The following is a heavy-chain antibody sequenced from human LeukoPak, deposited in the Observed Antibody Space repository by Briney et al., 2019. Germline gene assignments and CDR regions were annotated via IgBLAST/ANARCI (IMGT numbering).Heavy chain of an antibody. CDR2: ISSSGSTI. J-gene: IGHJ4*02. CDR1: GFTFSSYE. CDR3: ACNWYPENLDY. D-gene: IGHD6-13*01. Sequence: GGSLRLSCAASGFTFSSYEMNWVRQAPGKGLEWVSYISSSGSTIYYADSVKGRFTISRDNAKNSLYLQMNSLRVEDTAVYYCACNWYPENLDYWSQGTLVTVSS. V-gene: IGHV3-48*03.